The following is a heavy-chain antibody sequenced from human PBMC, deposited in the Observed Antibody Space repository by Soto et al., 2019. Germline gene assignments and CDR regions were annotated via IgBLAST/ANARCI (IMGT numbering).Heavy chain of an antibody. J-gene: IGHJ6*02. D-gene: IGHD1-26*01. CDR1: GDSVSSNSAA. CDR2: TYYRSKWYN. V-gene: IGHV6-1*01. Sequence: PSQTLSLTCAISGDSVSSNSAAWNWIRQSPSRGLEWLGRTYYRSKWYNDYAVSVKSRITINPDTSKNQFSLQLNSVTPEDTAVYYCARSNRVGATTGGYYYYGMDVWGQGTTVTVSS. CDR3: ARSNRVGATTGGYYYYGMDV.